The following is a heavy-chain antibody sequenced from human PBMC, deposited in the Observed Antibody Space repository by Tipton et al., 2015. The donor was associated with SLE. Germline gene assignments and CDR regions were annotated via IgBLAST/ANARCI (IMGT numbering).Heavy chain of an antibody. CDR1: GFSFRSYW. CDR3: ARKEYYGDYYSGMGV. CDR2: IKQSGTET. D-gene: IGHD4-17*01. V-gene: IGHV3-7*01. Sequence: SLRLSCVVSGFSFRSYWMSWVRQAPGKGLEWVANIKQSGTETDYVDSVRGRFTISRDNAKNSLYLQMNSLRGEDTAVYYCARKEYYGDYYSGMGVWGQGTTVNVSS. J-gene: IGHJ6*02.